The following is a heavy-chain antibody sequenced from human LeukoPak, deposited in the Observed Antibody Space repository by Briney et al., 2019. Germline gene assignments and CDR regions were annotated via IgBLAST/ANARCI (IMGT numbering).Heavy chain of an antibody. D-gene: IGHD5-18*01. V-gene: IGHV3-30*02. CDR3: AKDQVDTAMVTYYMDV. CDR2: IRYDGSNK. Sequence: GGSLRLSCAASGFTFSNFGMHWVRQAPGRGLEGVAFIRYDGSNKYYADSVKGRFTISRDNSKNTLYLQMNSLRAEDTAVYYCAKDQVDTAMVTYYMDVWGKGTTVTISS. J-gene: IGHJ6*03. CDR1: GFTFSNFG.